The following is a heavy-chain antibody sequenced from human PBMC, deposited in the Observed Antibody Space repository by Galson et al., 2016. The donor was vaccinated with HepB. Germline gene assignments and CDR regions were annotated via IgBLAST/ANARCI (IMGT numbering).Heavy chain of an antibody. J-gene: IGHJ4*02. Sequence: SLRLSFAASGFTFSSYVMNWVRQAPGKGLEWVSDISGRGTYTDYADSVKGRFTISRDNSKNALFLQLSSLRVEDTAVYYCVKALRRAPPYYLDLWGQGTLVTVSS. CDR1: GFTFSSYV. V-gene: IGHV3-23*01. D-gene: IGHD3-16*01. CDR3: VKALRRAPPYYLDL. CDR2: ISGRGTYT.